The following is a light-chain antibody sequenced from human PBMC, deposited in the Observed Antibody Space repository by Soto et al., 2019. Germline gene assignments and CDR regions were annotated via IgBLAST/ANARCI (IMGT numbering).Light chain of an antibody. CDR2: WAS. CDR3: QQYYSTPRT. CDR1: QTVLVSSNNKDY. Sequence: DIVMTQSPDSLAVSLGERATINCKSSQTVLVSSNNKDYLTWYQQKPGQPPKLLIYWASTREFGVPDRFSGSGSGTDFTLTISSLQAEDVAVYYCQQYYSTPRTLGHGTKVDIK. V-gene: IGKV4-1*01. J-gene: IGKJ1*01.